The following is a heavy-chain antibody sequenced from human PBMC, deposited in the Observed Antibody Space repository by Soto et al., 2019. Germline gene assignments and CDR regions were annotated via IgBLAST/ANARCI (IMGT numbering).Heavy chain of an antibody. V-gene: IGHV1-69*01. CDR3: ARAELERWNVLGY. J-gene: IGHJ4*02. Sequence: PVKGSCKASGGTFRGYAISRVRQATGQGIKWMGGIIPIFGTANYAQKFQGRVTITADESTSTAYMELSSLRAEDTAVYYCARAELERWNVLGYWRQGTLVPVSS. CDR1: GGTFRGYA. CDR2: IIPIFGTA. D-gene: IGHD1-1*01.